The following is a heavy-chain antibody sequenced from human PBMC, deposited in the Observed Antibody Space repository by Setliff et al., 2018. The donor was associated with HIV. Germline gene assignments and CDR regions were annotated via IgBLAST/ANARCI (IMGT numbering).Heavy chain of an antibody. CDR2: INYSGGT. D-gene: IGHD6-19*01. CDR1: GGSFSAYY. J-gene: IGHJ4*02. V-gene: IGHV4-34*01. Sequence: PSETLSLTCAVYGGSFSAYYWSWIRQPPGKGLEWIGEINYSGGTNYIPSLKGRVTISVDTSKNQFSLKLSSVSAADTAVYYCARGRGWYGYWGQGTVVTVSS. CDR3: ARGRGWYGY.